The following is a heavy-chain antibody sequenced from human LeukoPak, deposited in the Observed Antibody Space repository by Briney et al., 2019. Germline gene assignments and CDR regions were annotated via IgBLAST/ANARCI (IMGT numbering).Heavy chain of an antibody. CDR3: ARILLYCSGGSCSDY. CDR2: INPNSGGT. Sequence: ASVKVSCKASGYTFTGYYMHWVRQAPGQGLEWMGRINPNSGGTNYAQKLQGRVTMTRDTSISTAYMELSRLRSDDTAVYYCARILLYCSGGSCSDYWGQGTLVTVSS. J-gene: IGHJ4*02. V-gene: IGHV1-2*06. CDR1: GYTFTGYY. D-gene: IGHD2-15*01.